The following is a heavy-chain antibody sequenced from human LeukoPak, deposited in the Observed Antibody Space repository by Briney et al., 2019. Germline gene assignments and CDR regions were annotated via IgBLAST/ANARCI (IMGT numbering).Heavy chain of an antibody. V-gene: IGHV4-59*01. J-gene: IGHJ4*02. D-gene: IGHD3-22*01. Sequence: SETLSLTCTVSGGSINDYYWSWIRQPPGKGLEWIGYIYYSGSTNYNPSLKSRVTMSVDTSKNQFSLKLSSVSAADTAVYYCAGDSHFYDGSGYYRYYFDYWGQGTLVTVSS. CDR2: IYYSGST. CDR1: GGSINDYY. CDR3: AGDSHFYDGSGYYRYYFDY.